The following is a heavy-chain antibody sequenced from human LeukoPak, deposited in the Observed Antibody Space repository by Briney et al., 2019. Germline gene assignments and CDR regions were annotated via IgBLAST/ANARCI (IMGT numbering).Heavy chain of an antibody. D-gene: IGHD3-10*01. CDR2: IYYSGST. J-gene: IGHJ3*02. CDR3: ASNMVRGVII. CDR1: GGSISSYY. Sequence: SETLSLTCTVSGGSISSYYWSWIRQPPGKGLEWIGYIYYSGSTNYNPSLKSRVTISVDTSKNQFSLKLSSVTAADTAVYYCASNMVRGVIIWGQGTMVTVSS. V-gene: IGHV4-59*08.